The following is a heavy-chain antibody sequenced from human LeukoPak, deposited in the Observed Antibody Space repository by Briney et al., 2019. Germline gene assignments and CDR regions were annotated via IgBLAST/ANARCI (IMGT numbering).Heavy chain of an antibody. Sequence: SVKVSCKASGGTFISYAISWVRQAPGQGLEWMGGIIPIFGTANYAQKFQGRVTITADESTSTAYMELSSLRSEDTAVYYCARGSVLAMIVVVITKRFDYGMDVWGQGTTVTVSS. J-gene: IGHJ6*02. V-gene: IGHV1-69*13. CDR2: IIPIFGTA. CDR3: ARGSVLAMIVVVITKRFDYGMDV. CDR1: GGTFISYA. D-gene: IGHD3-22*01.